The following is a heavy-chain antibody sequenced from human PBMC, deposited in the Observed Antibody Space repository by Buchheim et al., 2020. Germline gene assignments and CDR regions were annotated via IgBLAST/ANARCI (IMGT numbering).Heavy chain of an antibody. CDR1: GFTFSSYW. Sequence: EVQLVESGGGLVQPGGSLRLSCAASGFTFSSYWMSWVRQAPGKGLEWVANIKQDGSEKYYVDSVKGRFTISRDNAKNSLYLQMNSLRAEDTAVYYCARDLGIAAAGINWFDPWGQGTL. V-gene: IGHV3-7*01. CDR2: IKQDGSEK. J-gene: IGHJ5*02. CDR3: ARDLGIAAAGINWFDP. D-gene: IGHD6-13*01.